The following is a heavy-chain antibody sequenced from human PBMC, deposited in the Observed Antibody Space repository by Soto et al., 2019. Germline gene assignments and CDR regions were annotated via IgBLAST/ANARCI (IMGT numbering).Heavy chain of an antibody. Sequence: PSPTLSLPCAISGDSVSSNSAAWNWIRQPPSRGIEWLGRTYYRSKWYSDYAVSVKSRITINPDTSKNQFSLQLNSVAPEDAAMYYCARIVGGRSDYWGQGTRVTVYS. D-gene: IGHD2-15*01. J-gene: IGHJ4*02. V-gene: IGHV6-1*01. CDR2: TYYRSKWYS. CDR1: GDSVSSNSAA. CDR3: ARIVGGRSDY.